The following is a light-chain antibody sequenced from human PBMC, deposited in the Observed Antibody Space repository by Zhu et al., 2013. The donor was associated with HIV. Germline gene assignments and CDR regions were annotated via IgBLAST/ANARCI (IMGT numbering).Light chain of an antibody. V-gene: IGKV1-16*01. CDR1: QDIGNN. CDR3: QQYYSYSPYT. CDR2: DAS. Sequence: DIQVTQSPSAMSASVGDRVTITCRASQDIGNNLAWYQQNPGKAPKLLIYDASSLESGVPSRFSGSGSGTDFTLTISSLQPDDFATYYCQQYYSYSPYTFGQGTKLEIK. J-gene: IGKJ2*01.